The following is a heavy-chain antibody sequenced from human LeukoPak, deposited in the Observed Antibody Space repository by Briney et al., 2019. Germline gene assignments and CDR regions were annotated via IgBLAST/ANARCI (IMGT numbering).Heavy chain of an antibody. V-gene: IGHV3-7*01. D-gene: IGHD3-22*01. Sequence: PGGSLTLSCAAFQFNIYSYWMACIRQAPGKGLEWLANIKKDGSEKAYLDSVRGRFTISRDNAKSSLYLQMNSLRDDDTATYFCVRGGFHDSGRYYPDSWGQGTLVTVSS. J-gene: IGHJ5*01. CDR3: VRGGFHDSGRYYPDS. CDR2: IKKDGSEK. CDR1: QFNIYSYW.